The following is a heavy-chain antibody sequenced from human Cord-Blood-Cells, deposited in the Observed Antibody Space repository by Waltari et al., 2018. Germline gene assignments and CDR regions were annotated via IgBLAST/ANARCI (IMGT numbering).Heavy chain of an antibody. J-gene: IGHJ3*02. CDR3: ARRMGYSGYDDAFDI. Sequence: EVQLVQSGAEVKKPGESLKISCKGSGYSFTSYWLGWVRQMPGKGLEWMGIIYPGDSDTRYSPSFQGQVTISADKSISTAYLQWSSLKASDTAMYYCARRMGYSGYDDAFDIWGQGTMVTVSS. V-gene: IGHV5-51*01. D-gene: IGHD5-12*01. CDR2: IYPGDSDT. CDR1: GYSFTSYW.